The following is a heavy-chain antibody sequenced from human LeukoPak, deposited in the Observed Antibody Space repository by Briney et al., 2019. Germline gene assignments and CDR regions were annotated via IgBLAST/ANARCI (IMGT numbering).Heavy chain of an antibody. V-gene: IGHV3-74*01. J-gene: IGHJ4*02. CDR3: AKRGDGGAWYDY. Sequence: PGGPLRLSCAVSGFAFSSYWMDWVRQVPGKGLVWVSRISSDGSNTAYADSVKGRSTISRDNAKNTMYLQMSSLRAEDTAVYYCAKRGDGGAWYDYWGQGTLVIVSS. CDR1: GFAFSSYW. D-gene: IGHD6-19*01. CDR2: ISSDGSNT.